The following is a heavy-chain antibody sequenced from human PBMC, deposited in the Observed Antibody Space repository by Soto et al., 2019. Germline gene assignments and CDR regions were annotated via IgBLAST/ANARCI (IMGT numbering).Heavy chain of an antibody. CDR3: ASSGTSRH. J-gene: IGHJ4*02. V-gene: IGHV4-34*01. CDR2: INHSGST. Sequence: QVQLQQWGAGLLKPSETLSLTCAVYGGSFSDYFWSWIRQPPGKGLEWIGEINHSGSTRYNPSLKSRVTKSVDTSMNHFCPKLSSGAAADTAVYFWASSGTSRHWGQGTLVTVSS. D-gene: IGHD2-2*01. CDR1: GGSFSDYF.